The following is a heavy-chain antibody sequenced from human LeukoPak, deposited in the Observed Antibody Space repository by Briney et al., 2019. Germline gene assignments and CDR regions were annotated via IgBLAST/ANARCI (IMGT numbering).Heavy chain of an antibody. V-gene: IGHV4-39*01. CDR3: AVLTHYYDSSGPSVH. J-gene: IGHJ1*01. D-gene: IGHD3-22*01. CDR1: GGSISSSSYY. CDR2: IYYSGST. Sequence: ASETLSLTCTVSGGSISSSSYYWGWIRQPPGKGLEWIGSIYYSGSTYYHPSLKSRVTISVDTSKNQFSLKLSSVTAADTAVYYCAVLTHYYDSSGPSVHWGQGTLVTVSS.